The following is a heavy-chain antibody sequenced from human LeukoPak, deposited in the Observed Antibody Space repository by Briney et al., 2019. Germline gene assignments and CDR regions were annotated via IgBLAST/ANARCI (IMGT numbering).Heavy chain of an antibody. CDR3: ARDGNPGATTGLDWFDP. V-gene: IGHV4-61*02. D-gene: IGHD1-26*01. CDR2: MYTSGST. J-gene: IGHJ5*02. Sequence: SETLSLTCTVSGVSISSGSYFWSWIRQSAGKGLEWFGRMYTSGSTNYNPSLKSRVTISLDTSKNQFSLNLRSVTAADTAVYYCARDGNPGATTGLDWFDPWGQGTLVTVSS. CDR1: GVSISSGSYF.